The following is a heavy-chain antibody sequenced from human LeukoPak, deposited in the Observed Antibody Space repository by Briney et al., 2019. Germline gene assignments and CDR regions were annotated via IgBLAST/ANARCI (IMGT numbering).Heavy chain of an antibody. J-gene: IGHJ3*02. CDR2: IKQDGSEK. V-gene: IGHV3-7*01. CDR3: ARDGCGGDCYSAGDAFDI. Sequence: PGGSLRLSCAASGFTVSSNYMSWVRQAPGKGLEWVANIKQDGSEKYYGDSVKGRFTTSRDNAKNSLYLQMNSLRAEDTAVYYCARDGCGGDCYSAGDAFDIWGQGTMVTVSS. CDR1: GFTVSSNY. D-gene: IGHD2-21*02.